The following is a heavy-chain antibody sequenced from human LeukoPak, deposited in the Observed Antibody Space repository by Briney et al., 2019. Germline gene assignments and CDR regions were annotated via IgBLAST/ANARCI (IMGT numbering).Heavy chain of an antibody. Sequence: ASVKVSCKASGYTFTSYYMHWVRQAPGPGLEWMGIINPSVGSTSYAQKFQGRVTMTTDTSTSTAYMELRSLRSDDTAMYNLARLQQWEPRFDPWGQGTLVTVSS. CDR3: ARLQQWEPRFDP. CDR1: GYTFTSYY. CDR2: INPSVGST. D-gene: IGHD1-14*01. V-gene: IGHV1-46*01. J-gene: IGHJ5*02.